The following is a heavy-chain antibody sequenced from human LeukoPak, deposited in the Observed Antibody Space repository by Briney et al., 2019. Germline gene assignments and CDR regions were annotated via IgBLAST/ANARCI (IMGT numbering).Heavy chain of an antibody. Sequence: SETLSLTCAVYGGSFSGYYWSWIRQPPGKGLEWIGEINHSGSTNYNPSLKSRVTISVDTSKNQFSLKLSSVTAADTAVYYCARGSSWSPWDYWGQGTLVTVSS. CDR3: ARGSSWSPWDY. D-gene: IGHD6-13*01. V-gene: IGHV4-34*01. CDR1: GGSFSGYY. CDR2: INHSGST. J-gene: IGHJ4*02.